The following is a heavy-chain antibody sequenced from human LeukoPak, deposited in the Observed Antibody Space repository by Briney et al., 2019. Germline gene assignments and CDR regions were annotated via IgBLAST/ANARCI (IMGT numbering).Heavy chain of an antibody. J-gene: IGHJ4*02. CDR3: AREPRYCGGDCYFDY. D-gene: IGHD2-21*02. V-gene: IGHV4-59*11. Sequence: PSETLSLTCIVSGGSLSGHKWTWIRQPPGKGLEWIGYIYYSGSTNYNPSLKSRVTISVDTSKNQFSLKLSSVTAADTAVYYCAREPRYCGGDCYFDYWGQGTLVTVSS. CDR1: GGSLSGHK. CDR2: IYYSGST.